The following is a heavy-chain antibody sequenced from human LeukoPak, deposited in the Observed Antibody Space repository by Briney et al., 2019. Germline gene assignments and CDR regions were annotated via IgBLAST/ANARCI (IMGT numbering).Heavy chain of an antibody. CDR2: ISWNSGSI. CDR1: GFTFDEYA. J-gene: IGHJ6*02. CDR3: AKGRTSYYYYYGMDV. V-gene: IGHV3-9*01. Sequence: PGGSLRLSCAASGFTFDEYAMHWVRQAPGKGLEGVSGISWNSGSIGYADSVKGRFTISRDNSKNSLYLQTNSLRAEDTALYYCAKGRTSYYYYYGMDVWGQGTTVTVSS.